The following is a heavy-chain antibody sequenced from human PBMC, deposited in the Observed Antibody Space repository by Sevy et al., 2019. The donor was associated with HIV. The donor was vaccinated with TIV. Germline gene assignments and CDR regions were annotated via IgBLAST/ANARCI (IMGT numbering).Heavy chain of an antibody. CDR3: ATEAGECGTRACSVAMDV. J-gene: IGHJ6*02. CDR1: GFTFSDVW. D-gene: IGHD2-15*01. V-gene: IGHV3-15*01. Sequence: GGSLRLSCAASGFTFSDVWMSWVRQAPGKGLEWVGRIKSKIDGGTIDYAAPVKVTFTISRDDLKNTMYLQMNSLKTEDTAVYYCATEAGECGTRACSVAMDVRGQGTTVTVSS. CDR2: IKSKIDGGTI.